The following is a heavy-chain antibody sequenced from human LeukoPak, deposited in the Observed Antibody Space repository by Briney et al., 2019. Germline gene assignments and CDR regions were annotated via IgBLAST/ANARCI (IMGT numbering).Heavy chain of an antibody. D-gene: IGHD6-13*01. CDR2: IYYSGST. J-gene: IGHJ4*02. Sequence: SETLSLTCTVSGGSMRSNYWSLTRQPPGKGLEWIGYIYYSGSTNYNPSLKSRVTISVVTSKNQFSLKLSSVTAADTAVYYCASQSSSWHDFDYWGQGTLVTVSS. CDR1: GGSMRSNY. V-gene: IGHV4-59*08. CDR3: ASQSSSWHDFDY.